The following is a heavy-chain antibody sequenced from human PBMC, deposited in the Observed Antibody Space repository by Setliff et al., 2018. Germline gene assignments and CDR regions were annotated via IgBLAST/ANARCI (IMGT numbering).Heavy chain of an antibody. CDR1: GYTFTNYG. CDR3: ARSPPNRGSGSGWYGDF. J-gene: IGHJ4*02. V-gene: IGHV1-18*01. D-gene: IGHD6-19*01. Sequence: ASVKVSCKASGYTFTNYGITWVRQAPGQRLEWMGWISAYDGNTKFAQNIQGRVTLTTDTPTSTAYMELRSLRSDDTAVYYCARSPPNRGSGSGWYGDFWGQGTLVTVSS. CDR2: ISAYDGNT.